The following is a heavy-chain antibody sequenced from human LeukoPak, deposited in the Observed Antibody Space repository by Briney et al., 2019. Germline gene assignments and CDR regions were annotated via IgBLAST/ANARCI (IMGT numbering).Heavy chain of an antibody. CDR1: GFTFSSYG. J-gene: IGHJ4*02. CDR2: IRYDGSNK. D-gene: IGHD3-3*01. Sequence: GGSLRLSCAASGFTFSSYGMQWVRQAPGKGLEWVAFIRYDGSNKYYADSVKGRFTISRDNSKNTLYLQMNSLRAEDTAVYYCAKLGGVYFDYWGQGTLVTVSS. CDR3: AKLGGVYFDY. V-gene: IGHV3-30*02.